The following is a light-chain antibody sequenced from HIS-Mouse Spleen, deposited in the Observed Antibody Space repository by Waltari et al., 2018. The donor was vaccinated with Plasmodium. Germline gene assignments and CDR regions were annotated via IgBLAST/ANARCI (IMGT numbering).Light chain of an antibody. Sequence: SYELTQPPSVSVSPGQTARITCSGDALPQKSAYWYQQKSGPAPVLVIYEDSKRPSGIPERFSGASSGTMATLTISGAQVEDEADYYCYSTDSSGNHRVFGGGTKLTVL. V-gene: IGLV3-10*01. CDR1: ALPQKS. J-gene: IGLJ3*02. CDR3: YSTDSSGNHRV. CDR2: EDS.